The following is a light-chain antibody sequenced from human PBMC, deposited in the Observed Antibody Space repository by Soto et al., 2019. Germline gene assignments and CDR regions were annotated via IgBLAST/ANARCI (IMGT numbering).Light chain of an antibody. Sequence: ESVLTQSPVTLSLSPGERATLSCRASQSVSSNYLAWYQQKPGQAPRLLIYGASTRATGIPDRFSGSGSGTDFTLTISRLEPDDSAVYYCQQYGSSPTWTFGQGTKVEIK. CDR3: QQYGSSPTWT. CDR2: GAS. V-gene: IGKV3-20*01. CDR1: QSVSSNY. J-gene: IGKJ1*01.